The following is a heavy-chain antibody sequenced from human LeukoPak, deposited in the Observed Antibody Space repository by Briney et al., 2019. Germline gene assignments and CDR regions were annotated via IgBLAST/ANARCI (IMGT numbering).Heavy chain of an antibody. D-gene: IGHD6-13*01. CDR2: ISTSSTYI. Sequence: GGSLRLSRAASGFTLSDYNMNWVRQAPGKGLEWVSVISTSSTYIYYADSVKGRFTISRDNAKNSLYLQMNSLRAEDTAVYYCARVSTAASLAIDSWGQGTLVTVST. CDR3: ARVSTAASLAIDS. CDR1: GFTLSDYN. V-gene: IGHV3-21*06. J-gene: IGHJ4*02.